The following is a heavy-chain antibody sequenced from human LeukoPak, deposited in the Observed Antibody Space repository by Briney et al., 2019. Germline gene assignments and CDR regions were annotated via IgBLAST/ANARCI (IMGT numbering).Heavy chain of an antibody. CDR2: IKKDGSEK. Sequence: PGGSLRLSCAASGFTFSTRWMNWVRQAPGKGLEWVANIKKDGSEKYYVDSVKGRFTISRDNAKNSLYLQMNSLRAEDTAIYYCAKESENCGAACYALNDWWGQGTLVTVSS. V-gene: IGHV3-7*05. D-gene: IGHD2-21*02. J-gene: IGHJ4*02. CDR1: GFTFSTRW. CDR3: AKESENCGAACYALNDW.